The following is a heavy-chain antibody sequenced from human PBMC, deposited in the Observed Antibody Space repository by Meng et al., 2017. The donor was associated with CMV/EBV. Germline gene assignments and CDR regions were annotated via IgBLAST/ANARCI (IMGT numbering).Heavy chain of an antibody. V-gene: IGHV5-51*01. D-gene: IGHD4-23*01. CDR3: ASRSPGDYGGYFDY. CDR2: IYPGDSDT. J-gene: IGHJ4*02. CDR1: GYSFTSYW. Sequence: GGSLRLSCLGSGYSFTSYWIGWVRQLPGKGLEWMGIIYPGDSDTRYSPSFQGQVTISADKSTSTAYLQWSSLKASDTAMYYCASRSPGDYGGYFDYWGQGTLVTVSS.